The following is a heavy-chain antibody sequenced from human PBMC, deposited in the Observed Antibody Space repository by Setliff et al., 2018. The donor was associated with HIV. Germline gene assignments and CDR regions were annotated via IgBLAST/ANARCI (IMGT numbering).Heavy chain of an antibody. Sequence: CKASGYPFSNFVVSWVRQAPGQGLEWMAWINVYNGDTNFALKFQGRVTLTKDTSTETAYMELESLRSYDTAVYSCATDRTQTGISMVRGRIVDPARYPLDYWGQGTLVTVSS. CDR1: GYPFSNFV. V-gene: IGHV1-18*01. D-gene: IGHD3-10*01. CDR2: INVYNGDT. J-gene: IGHJ4*02. CDR3: ATDRTQTGISMVRGRIVDPARYPLDY.